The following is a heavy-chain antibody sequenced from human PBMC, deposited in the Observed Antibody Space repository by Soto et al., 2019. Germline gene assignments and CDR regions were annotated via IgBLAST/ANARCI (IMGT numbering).Heavy chain of an antibody. D-gene: IGHD2-2*01. CDR1: GGSFSGYY. Sequence: LSLTCAVYGGSFSGYYWSWIRQPPGKGLEWIGEINHSGSTNYNPSLKSRVTISVDTSKNQFSLKLSSVTAADTAVYYCARGLRYCSSTSCYSSANYHYYGMDVWGQGTTVTVSS. CDR2: INHSGST. V-gene: IGHV4-34*01. J-gene: IGHJ6*02. CDR3: ARGLRYCSSTSCYSSANYHYYGMDV.